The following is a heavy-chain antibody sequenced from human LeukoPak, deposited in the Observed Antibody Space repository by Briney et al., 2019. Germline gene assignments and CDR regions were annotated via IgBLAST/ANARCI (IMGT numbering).Heavy chain of an antibody. J-gene: IGHJ4*02. CDR3: ARRPFFGELFSNYFDS. V-gene: IGHV4-39*07. CDR1: NVSISTTEYY. CDR2: IYSSGST. Sequence: SETLSLTCTVSNVSISTTEYYWAWVRQPPGKGLEWIASIYSSGSTYYNPSLKSRVTISVDTSKNQFSLKVTSVTAADTAVYYCARRPFFGELFSNYFDSWGQGTLVTVSS. D-gene: IGHD3-10*01.